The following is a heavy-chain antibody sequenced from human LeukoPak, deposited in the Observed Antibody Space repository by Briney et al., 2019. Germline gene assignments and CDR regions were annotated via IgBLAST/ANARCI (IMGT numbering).Heavy chain of an antibody. CDR3: SRRPITMNAFDI. CDR2: IRYTHTGST. Sequence: SETLSLTCTVSGGSISSSSYYCGWVRQPPGKGLEWIGSIRYTHTGSTYYNPSLKSRVTISGDTSKNQFSLKLTSVTAADTAVYYCSRRPITMNAFDIWGQGTMVTVSS. CDR1: GGSISSSSYY. J-gene: IGHJ3*02. V-gene: IGHV4-39*01. D-gene: IGHD3-22*01.